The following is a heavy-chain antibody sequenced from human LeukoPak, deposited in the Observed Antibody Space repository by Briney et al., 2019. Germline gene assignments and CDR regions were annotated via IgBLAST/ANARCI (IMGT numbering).Heavy chain of an antibody. CDR1: GFTFTSYA. V-gene: IGHV3-23*01. D-gene: IGHD6-13*01. J-gene: IGHJ5*02. Sequence: GGSLRLSFAASGFTFTSYAMGWVRPAPGKRLGWVSTMSGSGGRPYYAGSVKRRFTISRDNSKIKLSLQMNSLRAEDTAVYYCANGYSSTWSSVDPWGQGILVTVSS. CDR3: ANGYSSTWSSVDP. CDR2: MSGSGGRP.